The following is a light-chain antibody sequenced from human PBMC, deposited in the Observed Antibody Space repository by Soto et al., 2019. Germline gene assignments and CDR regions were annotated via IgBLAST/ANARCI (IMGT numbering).Light chain of an antibody. CDR2: DVS. CDR3: CTSAGSYTSHLV. J-gene: IGLJ2*01. CDR1: SSDVGGYNY. V-gene: IGLV2-11*01. Sequence: QSALTQPRSVSGSPGQSVTISCTGTSSDVGGYNYVSWYQQHPGKAPKLMIYDVSKRPSGVPDRFSGSKSGNTASLTISGLQAADDADYHCCTSAGSYTSHLVFGAGTKLTVL.